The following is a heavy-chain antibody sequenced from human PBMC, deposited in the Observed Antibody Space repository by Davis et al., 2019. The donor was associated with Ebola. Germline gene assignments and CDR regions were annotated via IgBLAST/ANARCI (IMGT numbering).Heavy chain of an antibody. V-gene: IGHV4-4*02. CDR3: ARVGGTDYGDYTADY. CDR1: GGSISSSNW. J-gene: IGHJ4*02. D-gene: IGHD4-17*01. Sequence: MPSETLSLTCAVSGGSISSSNWWSWVRQPPGKGLEWIGEIYHSGSTNYNPSLKSRVTISVDKSKNQFSLKLSSVTAADTAVYYCARVGGTDYGDYTADYWGQGTLVTVSS. CDR2: IYHSGST.